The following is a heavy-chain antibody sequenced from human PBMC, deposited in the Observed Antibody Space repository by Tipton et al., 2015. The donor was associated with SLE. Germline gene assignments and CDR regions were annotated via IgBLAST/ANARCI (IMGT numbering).Heavy chain of an antibody. D-gene: IGHD2-15*01. CDR1: GGSFGGYY. CDR2: IYSGGST. J-gene: IGHJ5*02. V-gene: IGHV4-59*01. CDR3: ARDLDCSGSSCNSVGWFDP. Sequence: TLSLTCSIYGGSFGGYYWSWIRQPPGKGLEWIAYIYSGGSTNYNPSLKSRVTISIDTSKNQFSLKLTSVTAADTAVYYCARDLDCSGSSCNSVGWFDPWGQGTLVTVSS.